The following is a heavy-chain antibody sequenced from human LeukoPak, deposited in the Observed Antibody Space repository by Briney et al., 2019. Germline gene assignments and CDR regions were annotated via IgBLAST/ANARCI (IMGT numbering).Heavy chain of an antibody. D-gene: IGHD6-6*01. J-gene: IGHJ6*02. CDR2: ISGSGGST. CDR3: AKAEYSSNYGMDV. CDR1: GFTFSSYA. Sequence: EGSLRLSCAASGFTFSSYAMSWVRQAPGKGLEWVSAISGSGGSTYYADSVKGRFTISRDNSKNTLYLQMNSLRAEDTAVYYCAKAEYSSNYGMDVWGQGTTVTVSS. V-gene: IGHV3-23*01.